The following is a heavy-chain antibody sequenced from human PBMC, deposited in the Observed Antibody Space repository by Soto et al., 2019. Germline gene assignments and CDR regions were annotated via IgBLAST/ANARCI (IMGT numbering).Heavy chain of an antibody. CDR1: GGSLSGYY. CDR3: ARHHVRGRTIAGAAEF. D-gene: IGHD1-26*01. J-gene: IGHJ4*02. CDR2: INHSGNT. V-gene: IGHV4-34*01. Sequence: SETLSLTCAVYGGSLSGYYWSWIRQPPGKALEWIGEINHSGNTNYNPSLKSRVTISVDTSKNQLFLNLSSATAADTAMYYCARHHVRGRTIAGAAEFWGQGTLVTFSS.